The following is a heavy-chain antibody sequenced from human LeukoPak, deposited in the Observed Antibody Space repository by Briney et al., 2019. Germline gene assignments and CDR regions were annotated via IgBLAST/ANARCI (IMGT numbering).Heavy chain of an antibody. V-gene: IGHV1-18*01. CDR2: ISVYNGNT. CDR3: ATVSYYYDSSDYPSDY. D-gene: IGHD3-22*01. Sequence: GASVKVSCKASGYTFISYAITWVRQAPGQGPEWMGWISVYNGNTNYAQKLQGRVTMTEDTSTDTAYMELSSLRSEDTAVYYCATVSYYYDSSDYPSDYWGQGTLVTVSS. CDR1: GYTFISYA. J-gene: IGHJ4*02.